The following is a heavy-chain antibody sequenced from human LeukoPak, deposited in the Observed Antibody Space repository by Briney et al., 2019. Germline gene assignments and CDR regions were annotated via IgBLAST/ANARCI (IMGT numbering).Heavy chain of an antibody. D-gene: IGHD3-9*01. V-gene: IGHV1-69*06. CDR1: GGTFSSYA. CDR3: ARAFGYDILTGYYYY. Sequence: SVKVSCKASGGTFSSYALNWVRQAPGQGLEWMGGIIPIFGTANYAQKFQGRVTITADKSTSTAYMELSSLRSEDTAVYYCARAFGYDILTGYYYYWGQGTLVTVSS. J-gene: IGHJ4*02. CDR2: IIPIFGTA.